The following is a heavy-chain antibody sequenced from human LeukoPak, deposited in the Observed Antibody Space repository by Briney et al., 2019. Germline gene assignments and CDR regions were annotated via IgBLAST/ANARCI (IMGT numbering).Heavy chain of an antibody. V-gene: IGHV4-61*02. CDR2: IYTSGST. D-gene: IGHD3-10*01. CDR3: ARSRYGSGSYYTYVGLYNWFDP. CDR1: GDSISSGNYY. Sequence: SETLSLTCTVSGDSISSGNYYWSWIRQPAGKGLEWIGRIYTSGSTNYNPSLKSRVTISVDTSKNQFSLKLTSVTAADTAVYYCARSRYGSGSYYTYVGLYNWFDPWGQGTLVTVSS. J-gene: IGHJ5*02.